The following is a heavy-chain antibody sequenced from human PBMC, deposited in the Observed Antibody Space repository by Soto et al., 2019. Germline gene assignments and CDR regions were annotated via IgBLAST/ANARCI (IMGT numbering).Heavy chain of an antibody. CDR2: ISSNGGST. CDR3: VKDTTKYSSSSSYYYGMDV. CDR1: GFTFSSYA. J-gene: IGHJ6*02. Sequence: GGSLRLSCAASGFTFSSYAMHWVRQAPGKGLEYVSAISSNGGSTYYADSVKGRFTISRDNSKNTLYLQMSSLRAEDTAVYYCVKDTTKYSSSSSYYYGMDVWGQGTTVTVSS. V-gene: IGHV3-64D*06. D-gene: IGHD6-6*01.